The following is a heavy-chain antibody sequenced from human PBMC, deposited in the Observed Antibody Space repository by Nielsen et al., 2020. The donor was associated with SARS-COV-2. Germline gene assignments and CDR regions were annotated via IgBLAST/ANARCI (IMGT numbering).Heavy chain of an antibody. V-gene: IGHV3-30*04. Sequence: GGSLRLSCAASGFTFSSYAMHWVRQAPGKGLEWVAVISYDGSNKYYADSVKGRFTISRDNAKNSLYLQMNSLRAEDTAVYYCARELEQQHYGMDVWGQGTTVTVSS. D-gene: IGHD6-13*01. CDR3: ARELEQQHYGMDV. J-gene: IGHJ6*02. CDR2: ISYDGSNK. CDR1: GFTFSSYA.